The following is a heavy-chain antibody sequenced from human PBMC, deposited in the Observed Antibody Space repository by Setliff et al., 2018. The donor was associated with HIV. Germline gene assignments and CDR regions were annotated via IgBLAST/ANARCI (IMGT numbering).Heavy chain of an antibody. J-gene: IGHJ4*02. CDR2: INDSGST. CDR3: AGDFLNAGFDY. D-gene: IGHD2-21*01. Sequence: SETLSLTCAVYGGSFKNYFWSWIRQPPGKGLEWIGDINDSGSTNYNPSLEYRVTISVDASKNQLTLKLTSLTAADTGVYYCAGDFLNAGFDYWGRGSLVTVSS. CDR1: GGSFKNYF. V-gene: IGHV4-34*01.